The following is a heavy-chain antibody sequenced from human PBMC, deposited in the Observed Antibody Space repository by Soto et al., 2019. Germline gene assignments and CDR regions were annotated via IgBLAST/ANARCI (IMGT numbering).Heavy chain of an antibody. V-gene: IGHV2-5*01. J-gene: IGHJ5*02. Sequence: QITLKESGPTLVKPTQTLTLTCTFSGFSLSTSGVGVGWFRQPPGKALEWLALIYWNDDKRYSPSLKSRLTITKDTSKNQVLLTMTNMDPVDTATYYCAHFIAVAGTYEWRNNWFDPWGQGTLVTVSS. CDR1: GFSLSTSGVG. D-gene: IGHD6-19*01. CDR3: AHFIAVAGTYEWRNNWFDP. CDR2: IYWNDDK.